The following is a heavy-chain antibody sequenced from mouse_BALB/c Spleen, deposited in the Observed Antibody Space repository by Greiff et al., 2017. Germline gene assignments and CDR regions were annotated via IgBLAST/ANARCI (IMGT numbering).Heavy chain of an antibody. J-gene: IGHJ3*01. Sequence: EVQLVESGGGLVQPKGSLKLSCAASGFTFNTYAMNWVRQAPGKGLEWVARIRSKSNNYATYYADSVKDRFTISRDDSQSMLYLQMNNLKTEDTAMYYCVRQGGNYAWFAYWGQGTLVTVSA. CDR2: IRSKSNNYAT. V-gene: IGHV10-1*02. D-gene: IGHD2-1*01. CDR3: VRQGGNYAWFAY. CDR1: GFTFNTYA.